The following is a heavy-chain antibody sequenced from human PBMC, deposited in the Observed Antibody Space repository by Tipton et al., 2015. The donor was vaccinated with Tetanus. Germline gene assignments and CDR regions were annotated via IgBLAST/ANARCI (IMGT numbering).Heavy chain of an antibody. Sequence: SLRLSCAASGFTFSSYGMHWVRQAPGKGLEWVAVIWYDGSNKYYADSVKGRFTISRDNSKNTLYLQMNSLRAEDTAVYYCARACPPVGPVYYFVSWGPGTLVAVSS. J-gene: IGHJ4*02. CDR2: IWYDGSNK. CDR3: ARACPPVGPVYYFVS. V-gene: IGHV3-33*01. CDR1: GFTFSSYG.